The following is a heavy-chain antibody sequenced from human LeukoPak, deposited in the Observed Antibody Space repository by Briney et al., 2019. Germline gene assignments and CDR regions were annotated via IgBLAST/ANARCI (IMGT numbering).Heavy chain of an antibody. CDR2: IKQDGSEK. J-gene: IGHJ3*02. Sequence: GGSLRLSCAASGFTFSSYWMSWVRQAPGKGLEWVANIKQDGSEKYYVDSVKGRFTISRDNAKNSLYLQMNSLRAEDTAVYYCARDLSDFWSGYVRGAFDIWGQGTMVTVSS. D-gene: IGHD3-3*01. CDR1: GFTFSSYW. CDR3: ARDLSDFWSGYVRGAFDI. V-gene: IGHV3-7*01.